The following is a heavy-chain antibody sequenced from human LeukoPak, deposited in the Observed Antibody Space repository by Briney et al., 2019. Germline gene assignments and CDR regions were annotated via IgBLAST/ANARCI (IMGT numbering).Heavy chain of an antibody. J-gene: IGHJ4*02. CDR1: GFTFSNYA. Sequence: GASLRLSCAASGFTFSNYAMSLVRQAPGKGLEWVSAITGSCGNTYYADSVKGRFTISRAHSKNMVFLQMNGLRAEDTAVYYCAKWGDYDVLTGYYVSDYWGQGTLVTVSS. CDR3: AKWGDYDVLTGYYVSDY. D-gene: IGHD3-9*01. CDR2: ITGSCGNT. V-gene: IGHV3-23*01.